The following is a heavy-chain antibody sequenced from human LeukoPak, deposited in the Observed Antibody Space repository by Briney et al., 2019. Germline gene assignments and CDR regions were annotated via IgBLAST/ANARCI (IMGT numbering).Heavy chain of an antibody. CDR1: GGTFISYA. CDR2: IIPILGIA. CDR3: ARDFVRGSERVMGVDY. D-gene: IGHD3-16*01. J-gene: IGHJ4*02. V-gene: IGHV1-69*04. Sequence: SVKVSCKASGGTFISYAISWVRQAPGQGLEWMGRIIPILGIANYAQKFQGRVTITADKSTSTAYMELSSLRSEDTAVYYCARDFVRGSERVMGVDYWGQGTLVTVSS.